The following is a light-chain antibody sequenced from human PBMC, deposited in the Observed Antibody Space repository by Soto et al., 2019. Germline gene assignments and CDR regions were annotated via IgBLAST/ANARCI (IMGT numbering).Light chain of an antibody. CDR1: QSVGRN. J-gene: IGKJ2*01. V-gene: IGKV3-15*01. Sequence: EIVMTQSPVALSVSPGESAALSCRASQSVGRNFAWYQQRPGQAPRVLIYGTSTRATGVPARFSGSGSGTDVTLTISSLQSEDFAVYYCQQYNNWPYTFGQGTRLEIK. CDR2: GTS. CDR3: QQYNNWPYT.